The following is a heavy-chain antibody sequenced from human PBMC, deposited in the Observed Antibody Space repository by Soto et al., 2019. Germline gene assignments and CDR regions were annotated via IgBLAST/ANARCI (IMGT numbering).Heavy chain of an antibody. CDR2: ISYDGSNK. CDR3: APGFVEFDY. D-gene: IGHD3-10*01. V-gene: IGHV3-30*03. Sequence: QVQLVESGGGVVQPGRSLRLSCAASGFTFSSYGMHWVRQAPGKGLEWVAVISYDGSNKYYADSVKVRFTISRDNSKNTQYLQMNSLRAEDTAVYYCAPGFVEFDYWGQGTLVTVSS. CDR1: GFTFSSYG. J-gene: IGHJ4*02.